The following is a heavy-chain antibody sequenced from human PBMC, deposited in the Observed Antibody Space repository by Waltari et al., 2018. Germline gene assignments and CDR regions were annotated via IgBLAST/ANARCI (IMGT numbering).Heavy chain of an antibody. CDR2: ISEDGSVA. Sequence: EEQLVESGGGLVQPGGSLRLSCVASGSIFSNYWMHWVRQVPGKGLGWGSRISEDGSVANYADSVQGRFTVSRDNARNTLYLQMDSLRVEDTAVYYCARHLHYWGQGTLVTVSS. CDR3: ARHLHY. J-gene: IGHJ4*02. V-gene: IGHV3-74*01. CDR1: GSIFSNYW.